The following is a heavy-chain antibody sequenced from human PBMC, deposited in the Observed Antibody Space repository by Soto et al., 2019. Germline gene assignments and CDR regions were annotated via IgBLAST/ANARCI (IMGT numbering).Heavy chain of an antibody. CDR1: GVSITTSY. D-gene: IGHD6-19*01. CDR3: TKGGGSFSGGWYYDY. J-gene: IGHJ4*02. Sequence: SETLSLTCAVSGVSITTSYWSWIRQAPGKGLEWIGYIYSSGTTSCHPSLKSRLTMSVDTSKNQVSLELKSVTAADTAVYYCTKGGGSFSGGWYYDYWGQGALVTVSS. CDR2: IYSSGTT. V-gene: IGHV4-4*08.